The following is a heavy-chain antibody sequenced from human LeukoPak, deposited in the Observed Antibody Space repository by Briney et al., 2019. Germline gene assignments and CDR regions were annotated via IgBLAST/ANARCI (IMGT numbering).Heavy chain of an antibody. D-gene: IGHD4-23*01. J-gene: IGHJ6*02. Sequence: GGSLRLSCAASGFTFSSYAMSWVRQAPGKGLEWVSAISGSGGSTYYADSVKGRFAISRDNSKNTLYLQMNSLRAEDTAVYYCAKDRVHGGNYYYYYYGMDVWGQGTTVTVSS. V-gene: IGHV3-23*01. CDR3: AKDRVHGGNYYYYYYGMDV. CDR2: ISGSGGST. CDR1: GFTFSSYA.